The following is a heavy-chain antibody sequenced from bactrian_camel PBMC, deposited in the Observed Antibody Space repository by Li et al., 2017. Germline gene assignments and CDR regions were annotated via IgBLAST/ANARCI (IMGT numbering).Heavy chain of an antibody. V-gene: IGHV3S54*01. D-gene: IGHD3*01. Sequence: HVQLVESGGGLVQPGGSLRLSCTVSRNTNRPNCLGWFREVPGKEREGVAAIYTAPRYADSVKGRTYYADSVTGRFTISQDTAKNAVYLQMNSLKPEDTAMYYCAADCVGAGDCYAGSTCYRNWGQGTQVTVS. CDR1: RNTNRPNC. J-gene: IGHJ4*01. CDR3: AADCVGAGDCYAGSTCYRN. CDR2: IYTAPRYADSVKGRT.